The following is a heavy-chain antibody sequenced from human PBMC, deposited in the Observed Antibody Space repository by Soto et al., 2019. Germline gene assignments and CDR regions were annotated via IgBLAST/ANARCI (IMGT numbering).Heavy chain of an antibody. D-gene: IGHD6-19*01. CDR2: IHPDGAT. CDR1: GFDVSYNY. J-gene: IGHJ5*02. Sequence: EVLLVETGGALIQPGGSLRLSCAASGFDVSYNYMSWVRQAPGKGLEWLSIIHPDGATYYAGSVKGRFTIFRDNSKNTVHFQMNDLRGDVTAVYYCGSIAVAEGFDPWGQGTLVTVSS. CDR3: GSIAVAEGFDP. V-gene: IGHV3-53*02.